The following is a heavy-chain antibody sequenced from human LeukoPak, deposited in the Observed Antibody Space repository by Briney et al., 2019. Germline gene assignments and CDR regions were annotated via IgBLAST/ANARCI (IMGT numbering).Heavy chain of an antibody. V-gene: IGHV7-4-1*02. CDR1: GYSFILYG. D-gene: IGHD3-16*02. J-gene: IGHJ4*02. Sequence: ASVKVSCKTSGYSFILYGISWVRQAPGQGLEWMGWIHPSTGSPTYAQGFTGRFVFSLDTSVSATYLQISSLKAEDTAVYYCARAFQSLGGLSLPDYWGQGTLVTVSS. CDR2: IHPSTGSP. CDR3: ARAFQSLGGLSLPDY.